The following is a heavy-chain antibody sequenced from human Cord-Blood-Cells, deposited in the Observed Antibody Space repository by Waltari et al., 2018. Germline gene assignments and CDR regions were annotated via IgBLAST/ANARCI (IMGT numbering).Heavy chain of an antibody. CDR2: FDTEDGRT. CDR1: GYTLTELS. Sequence: QVQLVQSGAEVKKPGASVKVSCKVSGYTLTELSMHWVRQAPGKGLEWMGGFDTEDGRTIYAQKFQGRVTMTEDTSTDTAYMELSSLRSEDTAVYYCATDHGLGMGNDAFDIWGQGTMVTVSS. V-gene: IGHV1-24*01. CDR3: ATDHGLGMGNDAFDI. D-gene: IGHD7-27*01. J-gene: IGHJ3*02.